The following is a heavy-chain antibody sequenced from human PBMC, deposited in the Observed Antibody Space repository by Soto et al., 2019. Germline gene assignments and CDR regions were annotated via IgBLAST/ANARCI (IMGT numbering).Heavy chain of an antibody. CDR1: GFTFSSYG. V-gene: IGHV3-33*01. D-gene: IGHD5-12*01. J-gene: IGHJ6*04. CDR2: IWYDGSNK. CDR3: ARDLSKYSGYDYYYYYGMDV. Sequence: GGSLRLSCAASGFTFSSYGMHWVRQAPGKGLEWVAVIWYDGSNKYYADSVKGRFTISRDNSKNTLYLQMNSLRAEDTAVYYCARDLSKYSGYDYYYYYGMDVWGKGTTVTVSS.